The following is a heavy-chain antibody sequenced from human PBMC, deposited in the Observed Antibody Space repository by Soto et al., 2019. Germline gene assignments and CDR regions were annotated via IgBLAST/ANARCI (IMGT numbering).Heavy chain of an antibody. J-gene: IGHJ6*02. Sequence: EPLSPTCAVDGGSISSSNWWSWVRQHPVKGLLWIGEIYHSGSTNYNPSLKSRVTISVDKSKNKFSLKLSSVTASDTAVYYCARVEVRREPDAAMYYYYYGMDVWGQGTTVTVSS. CDR3: ARVEVRREPDAAMYYYYYGMDV. D-gene: IGHD2-2*01. CDR1: GGSISSSNW. V-gene: IGHV4-4*02. CDR2: IYHSGST.